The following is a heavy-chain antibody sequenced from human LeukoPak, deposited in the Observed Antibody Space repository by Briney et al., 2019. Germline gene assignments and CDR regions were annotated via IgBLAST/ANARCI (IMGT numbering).Heavy chain of an antibody. J-gene: IGHJ4*02. D-gene: IGHD3-16*01. CDR3: ARGGTRNDY. CDR1: GYSFINNG. V-gene: IGHV1-18*01. CDR2: ISPYNGNT. Sequence: ASVKVSCKASGYSFINNGINWVRQAPGQGLEWMGWISPYNGNTNFAQKLQGRVTLTTNTSTSTAYLELRSLRSDDTAEYYCARGGTRNDYWGQGTLVTVSS.